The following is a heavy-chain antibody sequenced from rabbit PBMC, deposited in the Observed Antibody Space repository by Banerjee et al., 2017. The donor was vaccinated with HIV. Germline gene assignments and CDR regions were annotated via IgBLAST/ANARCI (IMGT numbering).Heavy chain of an antibody. Sequence: QEQLKESGGGLVQPGGSLKLSCKASGFDFSSNAMCWVRQAPGKGLEYIGWIDTGSTTYYASWVNGRFTISKTSSTTVTLQMTSLTAADTATYFCARSYAGKAMTSLNLWGPGTLVTVS. D-gene: IGHD4-2*01. CDR3: ARSYAGKAMTSLNL. J-gene: IGHJ4*01. CDR2: IDTGSTT. V-gene: IGHV1S39*01. CDR1: GFDFSSNA.